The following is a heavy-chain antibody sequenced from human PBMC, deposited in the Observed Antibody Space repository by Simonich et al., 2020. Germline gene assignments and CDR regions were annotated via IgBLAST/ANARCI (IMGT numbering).Heavy chain of an antibody. D-gene: IGHD1-26*01. J-gene: IGHJ4*02. Sequence: QVQLVQSGAEVKKPGASVKVSCKASGYTFTSYDINWARQATGKGIEWMGWKNPNSGNTGYAQKFQGRVTITRNTSISTAYMELSSLRSEDTAVYYCARTYSGSYYYFDYWGQGTLVTVSS. V-gene: IGHV1-8*03. CDR3: ARTYSGSYYYFDY. CDR2: KNPNSGNT. CDR1: GYTFTSYD.